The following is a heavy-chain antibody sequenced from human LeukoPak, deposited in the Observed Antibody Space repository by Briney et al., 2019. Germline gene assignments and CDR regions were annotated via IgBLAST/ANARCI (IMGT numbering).Heavy chain of an antibody. CDR2: IKKDGSEK. CDR3: ARGYSYGYVDY. CDR1: GFTFSSYW. Sequence: GGSLRLSCAASGFTFSSYWMSWVRQAPGKGLEWVANIKKDGSEKYYVDSVKGRFTISRDNAKNSLYLQMNSLRAEDTAVYYCARGYSYGYVDYWGQGTLVTVSS. V-gene: IGHV3-7*04. J-gene: IGHJ4*02. D-gene: IGHD5-18*01.